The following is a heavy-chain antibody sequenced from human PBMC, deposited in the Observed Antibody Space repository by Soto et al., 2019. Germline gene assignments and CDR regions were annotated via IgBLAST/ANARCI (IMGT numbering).Heavy chain of an antibody. V-gene: IGHV3-53*01. CDR1: GFIVSARY. CDR2: IYSNYNT. CDR3: ATYYGEPWVEYFHH. Sequence: GGSLRLSCAASGFIVSARYMIWVRQAPGKGLEWVSVIYSNYNTYYADSVKGRFTISRDNSKNTVYLQMDSLRAEDTAVYYCATYYGEPWVEYFHHWGQGTLVTVSS. J-gene: IGHJ1*01. D-gene: IGHD4-17*01.